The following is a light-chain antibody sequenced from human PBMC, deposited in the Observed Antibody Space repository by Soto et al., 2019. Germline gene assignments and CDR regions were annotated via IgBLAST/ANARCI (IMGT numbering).Light chain of an antibody. CDR2: KAA. CDR3: QQYESFHRT. V-gene: IGKV1-5*03. J-gene: IGKJ1*01. Sequence: DIQMTQSPSTLSSSVGDRVTFTCRARQSIYNWLAWYQQKPGKAPKLFIFKAATLEIGVPSRFSGTGSATEFSLSISSRQPDDFTTYFCQQYESFHRTFGQGTKVEMK. CDR1: QSIYNW.